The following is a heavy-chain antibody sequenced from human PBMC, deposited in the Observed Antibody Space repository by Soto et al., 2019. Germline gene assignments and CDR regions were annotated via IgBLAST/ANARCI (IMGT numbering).Heavy chain of an antibody. CDR1: GFSFSNND. J-gene: IGHJ4*02. V-gene: IGHV3-23*01. CDR2: ISGSGSRT. CDR3: AKARYVSTDDH. D-gene: IGHD3-16*02. Sequence: EVQLLESGGGLVQPGGSLRLSCAASGFSFSNNDMSWVRQAPGKGLEWVSAISGSGSRTNYADSVKGRFTVSRDNSKNTLYLQMNSLRAEDTAVYYCAKARYVSTDDHWGQGILVTVSS.